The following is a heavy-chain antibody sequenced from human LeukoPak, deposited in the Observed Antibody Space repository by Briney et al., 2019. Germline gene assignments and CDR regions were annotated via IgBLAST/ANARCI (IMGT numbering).Heavy chain of an antibody. Sequence: SETLSLTCTVSGGSIRDFHWNWIRQPPGGGLEWIGFINYSGTTSYNPSLESRVTMSLDTSKNQFSLRLSSVIAADTAFYYCVRHESGGYHPPGYWGQGILVTVSS. D-gene: IGHD3-22*01. CDR2: INYSGTT. J-gene: IGHJ4*02. V-gene: IGHV4-59*08. CDR1: GGSIRDFH. CDR3: VRHESGGYHPPGY.